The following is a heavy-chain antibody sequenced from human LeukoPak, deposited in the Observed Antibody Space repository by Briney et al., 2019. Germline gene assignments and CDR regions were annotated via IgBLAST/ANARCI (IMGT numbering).Heavy chain of an antibody. J-gene: IGHJ5*02. V-gene: IGHV4-30-2*03. CDR1: GGSISSGGYY. Sequence: SETLSLTCTVSGGSISSGGYYWSWIRQPPGKGLEWIGYIYHSGSTYYNPSLKSRVTISVDTSKNQFSLKLSSVTAADTAVYYCARHMSRYDFWSGYYRRSWFDPWGQGTLVTVSS. CDR3: ARHMSRYDFWSGYYRRSWFDP. CDR2: IYHSGST. D-gene: IGHD3-3*01.